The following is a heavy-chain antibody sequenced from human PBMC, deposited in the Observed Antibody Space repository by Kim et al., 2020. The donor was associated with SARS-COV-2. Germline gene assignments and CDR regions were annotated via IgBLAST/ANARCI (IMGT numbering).Heavy chain of an antibody. Sequence: SETLSLTCTVSGGSLSSSSYYWGWIRQPPGKGLEWIGTAYYSGNTYYNPSLKSRVTISVDTPKNQFYLKLGSVTAADTAVYYCARQQRYGSGWYVAFYYYYMDVWGKGTSVTVSS. CDR1: GGSLSSSSYY. CDR3: ARQQRYGSGWYVAFYYYYMDV. V-gene: IGHV4-39*01. CDR2: AYYSGNT. J-gene: IGHJ6*03. D-gene: IGHD6-19*01.